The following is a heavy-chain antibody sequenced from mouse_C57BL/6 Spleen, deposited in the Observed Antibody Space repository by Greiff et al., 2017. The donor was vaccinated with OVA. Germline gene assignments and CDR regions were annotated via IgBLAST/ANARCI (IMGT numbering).Heavy chain of an antibody. CDR1: GYTFTSYW. J-gene: IGHJ2*01. CDR3: ARRRDFYFDY. CDR2: IDPSDSYT. V-gene: IGHV1-59*01. Sequence: VQLKQPGAELVRPGTSVKLSCKASGYTFTSYWMHWVKQRPGQGLEWIGVIDPSDSYTNYNQKFKGKATLTVDTSSSTAYMQLSSLTSADSAVYYCARRRDFYFDYWGQGTTLTVSS.